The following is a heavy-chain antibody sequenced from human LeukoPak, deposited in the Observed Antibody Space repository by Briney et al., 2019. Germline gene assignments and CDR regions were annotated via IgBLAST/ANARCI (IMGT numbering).Heavy chain of an antibody. J-gene: IGHJ4*02. V-gene: IGHV5-10-1*01. Sequence: GQSLKISCKGSGYSFTSYWISWVGQLPDKGLEWMGRIDPSDFYTNYSPSFQGHVTISADNSISTAYLQWNSLKASDTAMYYCARPTYYYDSSGYSDALSDYWGQGTLVTVSS. CDR1: GYSFTSYW. CDR2: IDPSDFYT. CDR3: ARPTYYYDSSGYSDALSDY. D-gene: IGHD3-22*01.